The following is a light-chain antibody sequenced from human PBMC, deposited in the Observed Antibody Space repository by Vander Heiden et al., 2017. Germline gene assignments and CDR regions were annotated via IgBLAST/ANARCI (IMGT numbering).Light chain of an antibody. CDR2: LNSDGSH. J-gene: IGLJ1*01. V-gene: IGLV4-69*01. CDR1: SGHSSYA. CDR3: QTWDTGIQV. Sequence: QLVLTQSPSASDSLGASVKLTCTLSSGHSSYAIAWHQQQPEKGPRYLMKLNSDGSHTKGAGIPDRFSGSSSGAERYLTISSLQSDDEADYYCQTWDTGIQVFGTGTKVTVL.